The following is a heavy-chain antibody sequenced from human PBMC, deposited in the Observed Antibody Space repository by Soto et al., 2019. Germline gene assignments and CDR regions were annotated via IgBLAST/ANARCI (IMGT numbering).Heavy chain of an antibody. CDR2: IYYSGST. J-gene: IGHJ6*02. V-gene: IGHV4-39*01. CDR1: GGSISSSSYY. D-gene: IGHD3-22*01. Sequence: LSLTCTVSGGSISSSSYYWGWIRQPPGKGLEWIGSIYYSGSTYYNPSLKSRVTISVDTSKNQFSLKLSSVTAADTAVYYCASSYYDSPYGMDVWGQGTTVTVSS. CDR3: ASSYYDSPYGMDV.